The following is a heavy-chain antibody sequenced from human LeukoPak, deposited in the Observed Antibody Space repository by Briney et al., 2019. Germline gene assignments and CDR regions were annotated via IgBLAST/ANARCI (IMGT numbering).Heavy chain of an antibody. D-gene: IGHD6-19*01. Sequence: ASVKVSCKASGYTFTGYYMHWVRQAPGQGLEWVGWINPNSGGTNYAQKFQGWVTMTRDTSISTAYMELSRLRSDDTAVYYCARDGLVRELYYFDYWGQGTLVTVSS. CDR2: INPNSGGT. J-gene: IGHJ4*02. CDR1: GYTFTGYY. V-gene: IGHV1-2*04. CDR3: ARDGLVRELYYFDY.